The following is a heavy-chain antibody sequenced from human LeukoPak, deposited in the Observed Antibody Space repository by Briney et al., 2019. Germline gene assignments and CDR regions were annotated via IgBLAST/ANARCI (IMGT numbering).Heavy chain of an antibody. CDR3: ARKRFREYAFDI. CDR1: GYTFTSYG. D-gene: IGHD3-10*01. J-gene: IGHJ3*02. Sequence: ASVKLSCKASGYTFTSYGVSWVRQPPGQGLEWMGWISAYNGNTNYAQKLQGRVTMTTDTSTSTAYMELRSLRSDDTAVYYCARKRFREYAFDIWGQGTMVTVSS. V-gene: IGHV1-18*01. CDR2: ISAYNGNT.